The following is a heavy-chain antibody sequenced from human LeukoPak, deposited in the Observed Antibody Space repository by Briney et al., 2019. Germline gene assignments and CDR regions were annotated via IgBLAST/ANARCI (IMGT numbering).Heavy chain of an antibody. CDR1: GLTVNDNY. V-gene: IGHV3-53*01. J-gene: IGHJ4*02. CDR2: IFPDGQT. Sequence: GGSLRLSCALSGLTVNDNYMSWVRQAPGKGLECVSLIFPDGQTYYADFVQGRFSISRDMSRNILFLDMSSLRAEDTAVFFCARANPVYGDFGYWGQGTLVTVSS. D-gene: IGHD4-17*01. CDR3: ARANPVYGDFGY.